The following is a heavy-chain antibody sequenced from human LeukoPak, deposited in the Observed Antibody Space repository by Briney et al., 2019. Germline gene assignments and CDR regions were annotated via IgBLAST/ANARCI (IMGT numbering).Heavy chain of an antibody. V-gene: IGHV3-15*01. J-gene: IGHJ4*02. CDR1: EFTFSSYG. CDR2: IKSKTDGGTT. D-gene: IGHD3-10*01. Sequence: GGSLRLSCAASEFTFSSYGMHWVRQAPGKGLEWVGRIKSKTDGGTTDYAAPVKGRFTISRDDSKNTLYLQMNSLKTEDTAVYYCTTVPLWFGEFIFDYWGQGTLVTVSS. CDR3: TTVPLWFGEFIFDY.